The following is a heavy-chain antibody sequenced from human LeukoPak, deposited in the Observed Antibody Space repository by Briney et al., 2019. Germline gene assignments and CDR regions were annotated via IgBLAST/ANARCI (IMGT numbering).Heavy chain of an antibody. J-gene: IGHJ4*02. V-gene: IGHV3-30*04. CDR2: ISYDGSNK. CDR1: GFTFSSYA. CDR3: ARETQRSCDSKD. D-gene: IGHD2/OR15-2a*01. Sequence: GGSLRLSCAASGFTFSSYAMHWVRQAPGKGLEWVAVISYDGSNKYYADSVKGRFTISRDNSKNTLYLQMNSLRAEDTAVYYCARETQRSCDSKDWGQGTLVTVSS.